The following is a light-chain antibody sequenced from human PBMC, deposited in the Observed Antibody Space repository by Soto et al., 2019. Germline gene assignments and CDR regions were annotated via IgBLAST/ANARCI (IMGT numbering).Light chain of an antibody. CDR3: QQSYSTPWT. CDR2: AAS. CDR1: QIISNY. J-gene: IGKJ1*01. Sequence: DIQMTQSPSSLSASVVDRVTITFRASQIISNYLNWYQQKPGKAPKLLIYAASSLQSGVPSRFSGSGSGTDFTLTISSLQPEDFATYYCQQSYSTPWTFGQGTKVDI. V-gene: IGKV1-39*01.